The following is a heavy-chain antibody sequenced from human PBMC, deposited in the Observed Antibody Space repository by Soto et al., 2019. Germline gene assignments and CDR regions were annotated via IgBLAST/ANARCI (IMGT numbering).Heavy chain of an antibody. CDR2: VYNSGST. CDR1: GGSISSNY. Sequence: SETLSLTCTVSGGSISSNYWTWIRQPPGKGLEWIGYVYNSGSTNYNPSLKGRVTISEDTSKSQFSLKVNSMTAADTAVYYCARYRREAVAGYTLDDWGQGILVTVSS. J-gene: IGHJ4*02. V-gene: IGHV4-59*01. CDR3: ARYRREAVAGYTLDD. D-gene: IGHD6-13*01.